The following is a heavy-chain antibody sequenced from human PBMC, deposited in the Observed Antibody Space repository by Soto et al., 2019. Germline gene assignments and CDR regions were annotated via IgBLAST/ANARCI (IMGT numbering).Heavy chain of an antibody. CDR1: GFTFSSYG. CDR3: ARQVVVVVASSADAFDI. Sequence: GGSLRLSCAASGFTFSSYGMHWVRQAPGKGLEWVAVIWSDGSNKYYADSVKGRFTISRDNSKNTLYLQMNSLRAEDTAVYYCARQVVVVVASSADAFDIWGQGTMVTVSS. D-gene: IGHD2-15*01. V-gene: IGHV3-33*01. CDR2: IWSDGSNK. J-gene: IGHJ3*02.